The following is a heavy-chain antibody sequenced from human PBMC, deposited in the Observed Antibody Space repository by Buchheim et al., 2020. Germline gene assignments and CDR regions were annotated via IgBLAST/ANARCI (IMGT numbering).Heavy chain of an antibody. J-gene: IGHJ4*02. CDR2: MNPVSGNT. D-gene: IGHD6-6*01. CDR1: GYTFTSYD. CDR3: ARGRGSTADRGYFDY. Sequence: QVQLVQSGAEVEKPGASVKVSCKPSGYTFTSYDVIWVRQATGQGLEWMGWMNPVSGNTGNAQKFQGRVTMTRDTSIGTGYMELSSLRSDDTGVYFCARGRGSTADRGYFDYWGQGTL. V-gene: IGHV1-8*01.